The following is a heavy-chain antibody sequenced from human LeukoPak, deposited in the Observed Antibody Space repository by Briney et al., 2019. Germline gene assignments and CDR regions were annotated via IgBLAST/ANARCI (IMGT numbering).Heavy chain of an antibody. CDR3: ARGLSRYDYVWGSYRYTPSFYFDY. J-gene: IGHJ4*02. Sequence: SETLSLTCTVSGGSISSSSYYWGWIRQPPGKGLEWIGSIYYSGSTYYNPSLKSRVTISVDTSKNQFSLKLSSVTAADTAVYYCARGLSRYDYVWGSYRYTPSFYFDYWGQGTLVTVSS. CDR2: IYYSGST. V-gene: IGHV4-39*01. CDR1: GGSISSSSYY. D-gene: IGHD3-16*02.